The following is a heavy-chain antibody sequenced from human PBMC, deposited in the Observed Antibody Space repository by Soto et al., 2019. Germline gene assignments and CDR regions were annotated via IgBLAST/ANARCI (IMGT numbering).Heavy chain of an antibody. CDR3: ATGARYCSGGSCYPDD. J-gene: IGHJ4*02. V-gene: IGHV1-69*06. CDR1: GGTISTNV. D-gene: IGHD2-15*01. CDR2: IMPIFAAP. Sequence: QVQLMQSGAEVKKPGSSVKVSCKASGGTISTNVISWVRQAPGQGPEWMGEIMPIFAAPNNAQKFQGRLTITADTSTTTVYMELSSLTSEDTAVYFCATGARYCSGGSCYPDDWGQGTLVIVSS.